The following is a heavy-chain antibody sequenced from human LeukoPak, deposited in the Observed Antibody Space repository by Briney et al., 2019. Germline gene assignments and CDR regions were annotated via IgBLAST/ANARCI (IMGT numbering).Heavy chain of an antibody. CDR1: GFTFSSHG. D-gene: IGHD6-13*01. CDR2: IWYDGSNK. CDR3: ARDGSPAAAGIIDY. Sequence: PGRSLRLSCAASGFTFSSHGMHWVRQAPGKGLEWVAVIWYDGSNKYYADSVKGRFTISRDNSKNTLYLQMNSLRAEDTAAYYCARDGSPAAAGIIDYWGQGTLVTVSS. J-gene: IGHJ4*02. V-gene: IGHV3-33*01.